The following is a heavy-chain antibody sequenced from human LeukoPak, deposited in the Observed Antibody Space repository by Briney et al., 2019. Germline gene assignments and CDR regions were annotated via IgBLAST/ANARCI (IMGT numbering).Heavy chain of an antibody. V-gene: IGHV3-7*03. CDR3: AREGYSSGWFPL. J-gene: IGHJ4*02. D-gene: IGHD6-19*01. Sequence: GGSLRLSCAASGFTFISYWMSWVRQAPGKGLEWVANIKQDGSEKYYVDSVKGRFTISRDNAKNSLYLQMNSLRAEDTAVYFCAREGYSSGWFPLWGQGTLVTVSS. CDR2: IKQDGSEK. CDR1: GFTFISYW.